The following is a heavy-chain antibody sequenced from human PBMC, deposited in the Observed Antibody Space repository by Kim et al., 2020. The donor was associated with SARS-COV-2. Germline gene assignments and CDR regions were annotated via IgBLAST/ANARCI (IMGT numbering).Heavy chain of an antibody. D-gene: IGHD2-15*01. V-gene: IGHV4-4*02. CDR3: ARVVRGYSVLD. CDR2: T. Sequence: TNYNPSLKSRVTISVDKSKNQFSLKLSSVTAADTAVYYCARVVRGYSVLDWGQGTLVTVSS. J-gene: IGHJ4*02.